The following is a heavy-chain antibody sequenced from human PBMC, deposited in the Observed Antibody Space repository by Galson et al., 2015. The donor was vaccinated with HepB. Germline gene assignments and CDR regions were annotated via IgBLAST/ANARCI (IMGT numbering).Heavy chain of an antibody. CDR2: IKDDGSVR. Sequence: SLRLSCAASGFSFNTYWMTWVRQSPGKGLEWVANIKDDGSVRYYVDSVKGRFTISRDNANNLLFLQMNSLRVEDTAVYYCARDQNYEYSSSWYDAFDMWGQGTMVTVSS. J-gene: IGHJ3*02. CDR1: GFSFNTYW. D-gene: IGHD6-13*01. CDR3: ARDQNYEYSSSWYDAFDM. V-gene: IGHV3-7*01.